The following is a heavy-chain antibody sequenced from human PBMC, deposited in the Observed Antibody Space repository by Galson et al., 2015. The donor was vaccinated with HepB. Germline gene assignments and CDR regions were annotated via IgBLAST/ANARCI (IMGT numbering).Heavy chain of an antibody. CDR2: IDPSDSYT. CDR3: ARHVPLYDFWSGYYMSWGYYYYGMDV. D-gene: IGHD3-3*01. CDR1: GYSFTSYW. J-gene: IGHJ6*02. Sequence: QSGAEVKKPGESLRISCKGSGYSFTSYWISWVRQMPGKGLEWMGRIDPSDSYTNYSPSFQGHVTISADKSISTAYLQWSSLKASDTAMYYCARHVPLYDFWSGYYMSWGYYYYGMDVWGQGTTVTVSS. V-gene: IGHV5-10-1*01.